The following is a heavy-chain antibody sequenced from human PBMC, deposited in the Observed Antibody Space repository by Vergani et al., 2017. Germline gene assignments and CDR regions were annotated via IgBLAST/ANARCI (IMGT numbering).Heavy chain of an antibody. J-gene: IGHJ5*02. V-gene: IGHV4-30-4*08. CDR3: ARVGLDWDEVA. D-gene: IGHD1-1*01. Sequence: QVQLQESGPGLVKPSQTLSLICTVSGVSVSSGEYYWNWIRQPPGKGLECIGYIYFNGNTYYNPSLKNLVTISSETFKIHFSRKLISVTAADTAIYYCARVGLDWDEVAWGQGALVSVSP. CDR1: GVSVSSGEYY. CDR2: IYFNGNT.